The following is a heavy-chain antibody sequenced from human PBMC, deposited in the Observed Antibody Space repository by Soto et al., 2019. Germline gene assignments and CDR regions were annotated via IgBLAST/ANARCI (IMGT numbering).Heavy chain of an antibody. Sequence: GGSLRLSCAASGFTFSSYWMHWVRQAPGKGLVWVSRINSDGSSTSYADSVKGRSTISRDNAKNTLYLQMNSLRAEDTAVYSCARPRYCSSTSCPKFDYWGQGTLVTVYS. CDR2: INSDGSST. D-gene: IGHD2-2*01. CDR3: ARPRYCSSTSCPKFDY. V-gene: IGHV3-74*01. J-gene: IGHJ4*02. CDR1: GFTFSSYW.